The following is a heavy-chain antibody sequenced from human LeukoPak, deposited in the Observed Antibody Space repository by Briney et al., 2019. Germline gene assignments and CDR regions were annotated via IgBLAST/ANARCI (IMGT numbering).Heavy chain of an antibody. CDR3: ASEEGY. CDR2: IYTSGST. Sequence: PSETLSLTCTVSGGSITSDSYYWSWIRQPAGKGLEWIGRIYTSGSTNYNPSLKSRVTISVDTSKNQFSLKLSSVTAADTAVYYCASEEGYWGQGTLVTVSS. J-gene: IGHJ4*02. CDR1: GGSITSDSYY. V-gene: IGHV4-61*02.